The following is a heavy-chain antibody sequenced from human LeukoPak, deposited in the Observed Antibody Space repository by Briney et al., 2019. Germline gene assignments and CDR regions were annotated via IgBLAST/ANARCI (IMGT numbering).Heavy chain of an antibody. CDR3: ARVDTAMVFDY. CDR1: GGSISTSNYY. J-gene: IGHJ4*02. Sequence: SETLSHTCTVSGGSISTSNYYWGWIRQPPGKGLEWIGNVYYTGDTNYSPSLKSRVTISVDTSKRQFSLRLSSVTAADTAVYYCARVDTAMVFDYWGQGTLVTVSS. CDR2: VYYTGDT. D-gene: IGHD5-18*01. V-gene: IGHV4-39*07.